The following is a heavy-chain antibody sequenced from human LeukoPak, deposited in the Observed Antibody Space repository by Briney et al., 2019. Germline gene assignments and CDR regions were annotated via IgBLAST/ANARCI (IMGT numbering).Heavy chain of an antibody. V-gene: IGHV4-39*07. CDR3: ASGSSTLPSFDY. CDR2: IYYSGST. J-gene: IGHJ4*02. D-gene: IGHD2-2*01. CDR1: GGSISSSSYY. Sequence: SETLSLTCTVSGGSISSSSYYWGWIRQPPGKGLEWIGSIYYSGSTNYNPSLKSRVTISVDTSKNQFSLNLSSVTAADTAVYYCASGSSTLPSFDYWGQGTLVTVSS.